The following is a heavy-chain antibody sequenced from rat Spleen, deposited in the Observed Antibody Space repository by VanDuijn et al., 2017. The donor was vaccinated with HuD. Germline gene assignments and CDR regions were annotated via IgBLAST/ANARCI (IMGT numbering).Heavy chain of an antibody. V-gene: IGHV5-19*01. J-gene: IGHJ3*01. CDR3: VSHGARISRFAY. D-gene: IGHD2-7*01. Sequence: EVQLVESGGGLVQPGRSLKLSCAASGFTFSNYGIHWIRQAPKKGLEWVATISYDGSSTYYRDSVKGRFTISRDNAKSTLYLQMDSLRSEDTATYYCVSHGARISRFAYWGQGTLVTVSS. CDR1: GFTFSNYG. CDR2: ISYDGSST.